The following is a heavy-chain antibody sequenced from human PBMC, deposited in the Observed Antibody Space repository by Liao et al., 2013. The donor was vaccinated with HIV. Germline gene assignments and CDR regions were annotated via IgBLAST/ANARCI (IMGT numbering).Heavy chain of an antibody. CDR1: GGSYSGYY. CDR2: IDHTGTI. D-gene: IGHD2-2*02. J-gene: IGHJ4*02. Sequence: QVQLQQWGTGLLKPSETLSLTCAVYGGSYSGYYWNWVRHLPGKGLEWIGDIDHTGTIEFNPSLQSRVTISVDTSKRQLSLRLTSVTAADTAVYYCARGRYCSTTTCYREPPGYWGQGTLVTVS. V-gene: IGHV4-34*02. CDR3: ARGRYCSTTTCYREPPGY.